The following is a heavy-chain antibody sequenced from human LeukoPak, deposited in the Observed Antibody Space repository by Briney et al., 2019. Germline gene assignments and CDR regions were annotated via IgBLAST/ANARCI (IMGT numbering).Heavy chain of an antibody. J-gene: IGHJ4*02. CDR1: GLTFGNYA. V-gene: IGHV3-30-3*01. Sequence: PGGSLRLSCAASGLTFGNYAMHWVRQAPGKGLGWVAVTSYDGSDDYYTDSVKDRFTISRDNSKNTLYLEMNSLTAEDTAVYYCARPYYDTSGYHLDYWGQGTLVTVSS. CDR2: TSYDGSDD. CDR3: ARPYYDTSGYHLDY. D-gene: IGHD3-22*01.